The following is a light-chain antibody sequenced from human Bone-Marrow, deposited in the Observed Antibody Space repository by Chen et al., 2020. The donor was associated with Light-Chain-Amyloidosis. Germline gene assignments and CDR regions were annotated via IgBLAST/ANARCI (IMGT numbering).Light chain of an antibody. Sequence: EIVLTQSPATLSLSPGERATLSCRASQSVSSYIAWYQQKPGQAPRLLIYDASTRATGIPARFSGSGSGTDFTLTISSLEPEDFAVYYCQQRTFGQGTRLEIK. CDR1: QSVSSY. V-gene: IGKV3-11*01. CDR3: QQRT. J-gene: IGKJ5*01. CDR2: DAS.